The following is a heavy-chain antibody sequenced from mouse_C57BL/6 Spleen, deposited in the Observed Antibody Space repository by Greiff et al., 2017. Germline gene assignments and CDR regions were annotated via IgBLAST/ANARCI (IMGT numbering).Heavy chain of an antibody. V-gene: IGHV1-50*01. Sequence: QVQLQQPGAELVKPGASVKLSCKASGYTFTSYWMQWVKQRPGQGLEWIGEIDPSDSYTNYNQKFKGKATLTVDTSSSTAYMQLSSLTSEDAAFYYCARKRGDYYGSSYSFDYWGQGTTLTVSS. CDR3: ARKRGDYYGSSYSFDY. D-gene: IGHD1-1*01. CDR1: GYTFTSYW. J-gene: IGHJ2*01. CDR2: IDPSDSYT.